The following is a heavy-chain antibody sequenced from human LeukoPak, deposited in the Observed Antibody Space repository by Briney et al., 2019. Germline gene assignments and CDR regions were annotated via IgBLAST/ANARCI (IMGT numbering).Heavy chain of an antibody. CDR1: GYTLTGLS. CDR2: FDPEDGET. Sequence: ASVKVSCKVSGYTLTGLSMHWVRQAPGKGLEWMGGFDPEDGETIYAQKFQGRVTMTEDTSTDTAYMELSSLRSEDTAVYYCATAVRGYGNFDYWGQGTLVTVSS. J-gene: IGHJ4*02. CDR3: ATAVRGYGNFDY. D-gene: IGHD5-18*01. V-gene: IGHV1-24*01.